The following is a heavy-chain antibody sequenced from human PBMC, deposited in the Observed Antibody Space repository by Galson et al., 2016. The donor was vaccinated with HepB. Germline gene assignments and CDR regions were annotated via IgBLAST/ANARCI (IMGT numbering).Heavy chain of an antibody. Sequence: SLRLSCAASGFTFSRYAMSWVRRASGTGLEWVSVISGIDDTTYYADSVKGRFTISRDSSKNTLYLQMNTLRAEDTAVYYCASGRTSGSPYYGMDVWGQGTTVTVSS. D-gene: IGHD3-10*01. J-gene: IGHJ6*02. CDR1: GFTFSRYA. V-gene: IGHV3-23*01. CDR2: ISGIDDTT. CDR3: ASGRTSGSPYYGMDV.